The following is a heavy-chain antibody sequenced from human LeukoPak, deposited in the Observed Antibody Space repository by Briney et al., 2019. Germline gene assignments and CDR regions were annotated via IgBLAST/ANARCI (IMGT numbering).Heavy chain of an antibody. J-gene: IGHJ4*02. CDR3: ARGGPFMMVDV. CDR1: GGSISSYY. D-gene: IGHD3-16*01. CDR2: IYYSGST. Sequence: SETLSLTCTVSGGSISSYYWSWIRQPPGKGLEWIGYIYYSGSTNYNPSLKSRVTISVDTSKNQFSLKLSSVTAADTAVYYCARGGPFMMVDVWGQGTLVTVSS. V-gene: IGHV4-59*01.